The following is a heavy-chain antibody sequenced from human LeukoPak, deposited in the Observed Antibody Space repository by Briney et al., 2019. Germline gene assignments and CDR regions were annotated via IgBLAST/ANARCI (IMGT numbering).Heavy chain of an antibody. CDR3: ARQRRYCSGGSCYRDVGY. Sequence: NPSETLSLTCSVFDGSINSYYWTWIRQPPGRGLEWIGSILYSGSTYYNPSLKSRVTISVDTSKNQFSLKLSSVTAADTAVYYCARQRRYCSGGSCYRDVGYWGQGTLVTVSS. CDR1: DGSINSYY. CDR2: ILYSGST. J-gene: IGHJ4*02. D-gene: IGHD2-15*01. V-gene: IGHV4-39*01.